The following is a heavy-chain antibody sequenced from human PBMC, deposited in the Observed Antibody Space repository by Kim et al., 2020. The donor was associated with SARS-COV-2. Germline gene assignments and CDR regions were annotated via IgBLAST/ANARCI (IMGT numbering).Heavy chain of an antibody. CDR2: VYYIGST. D-gene: IGHD6-13*01. Sequence: SETLSLTCTVSRGSISNYYWSWIRQPPGKGLEWIGFVYYIGSTNYNPSLKSRVTISVDTSKNQFSLKLRSVTAADTAVYYCARHVSSSWLFYYWGHGILV. J-gene: IGHJ4*01. V-gene: IGHV4-59*08. CDR3: ARHVSSSWLFYY. CDR1: RGSISNYY.